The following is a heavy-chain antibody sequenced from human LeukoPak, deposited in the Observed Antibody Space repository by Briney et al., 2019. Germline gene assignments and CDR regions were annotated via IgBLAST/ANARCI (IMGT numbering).Heavy chain of an antibody. CDR3: ARVLSSSGWYLGAFDI. V-gene: IGHV4-59*01. D-gene: IGHD6-19*01. Sequence: SETLSLTCTVSGGSISSYYWSWIRRPPGKGLEWIGYIYYSGSTNYNPSLKSRVTISVDTSKNQFSLKLSSVTAADTAVYYCARVLSSSGWYLGAFDIWGQGTMVTVSS. CDR1: GGSISSYY. J-gene: IGHJ3*02. CDR2: IYYSGST.